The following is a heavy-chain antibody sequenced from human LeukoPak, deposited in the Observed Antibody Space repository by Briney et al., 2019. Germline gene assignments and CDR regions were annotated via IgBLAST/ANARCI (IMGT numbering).Heavy chain of an antibody. V-gene: IGHV1-8*01. J-gene: IGHJ4*02. CDR2: MNPSSGNT. CDR3: ARAKGIAAAGTFDY. Sequence: ASVKVSCKASGYTFTSYDINWVRQATGQGLEWMGWMNPSSGNTGYAQKFQGRVTMTRNTSISTAYMELSSLRSEDTAVYYCARAKGIAAAGTFDYWGQGTLVTVSS. CDR1: GYTFTSYD. D-gene: IGHD6-13*01.